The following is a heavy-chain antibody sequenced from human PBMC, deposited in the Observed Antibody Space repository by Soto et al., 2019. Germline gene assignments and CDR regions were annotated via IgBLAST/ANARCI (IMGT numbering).Heavy chain of an antibody. J-gene: IGHJ5*02. CDR1: GYTFINFD. Sequence: QVQLVQSGAEVKEPGASVRVSCKASGYTFINFDISWVRQAAGQGLEWLGWMNPGSGKTGYASKFQGRVAITRDASTGTSHLELSSLTSDDTAVYYCASMASAGTLNWFDPWGQGTLVTVSS. CDR2: MNPGSGKT. V-gene: IGHV1-8*02. CDR3: ASMASAGTLNWFDP. D-gene: IGHD6-13*01.